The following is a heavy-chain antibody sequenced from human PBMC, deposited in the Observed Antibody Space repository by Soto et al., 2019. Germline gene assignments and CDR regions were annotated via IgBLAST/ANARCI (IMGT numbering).Heavy chain of an antibody. CDR3: SKGRWTVGHCSGGSCYDGMDV. D-gene: IGHD2-15*01. CDR1: GGAFGSYG. V-gene: IGHV1-69*06. Sequence: ASVKVSCKASGGAFGSYGISWVRRAPGQGLEWVGGIIPNFGAPNYAQKFHGRVTILADSSTSTAYMELSGLKSEDTAVYYCSKGRWTVGHCSGGSCYDGMDVWGQGTTVTVSS. J-gene: IGHJ6*02. CDR2: IIPNFGAP.